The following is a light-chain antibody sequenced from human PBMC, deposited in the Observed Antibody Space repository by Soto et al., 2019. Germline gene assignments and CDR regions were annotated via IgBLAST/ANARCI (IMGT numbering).Light chain of an antibody. J-gene: IGKJ2*01. CDR2: GAS. V-gene: IGKV3-15*01. CDR3: QQYNNWPPYT. Sequence: EIVLTQSPGTLSLSPGERATLSCGASQSVSSNLAWYQQKPGQAPRLLIYGASTRATGIPDRFSGSGSGTDFTLTIRSLQSEDFAVYYCQQYNNWPPYTFGQGTKVEIK. CDR1: QSVSSN.